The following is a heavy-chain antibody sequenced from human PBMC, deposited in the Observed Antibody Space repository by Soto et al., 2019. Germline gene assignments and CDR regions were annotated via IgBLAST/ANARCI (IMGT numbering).Heavy chain of an antibody. J-gene: IGHJ4*02. CDR2: ISYDGSNK. CDR1: GFTFSSYG. V-gene: IGHV3-30*18. CDR3: AKDMRALGGFAQH. Sequence: QVQLVESGGGVVQPGRSLRLSCAASGFTFSSYGMHWVRQAPGKGLEWVAVISYDGSNKYYADSVKGRFTISRDNSKNTLYLQMNSLRAEDTAVYYCAKDMRALGGFAQHWGQGTLVTVSS. D-gene: IGHD3-10*01.